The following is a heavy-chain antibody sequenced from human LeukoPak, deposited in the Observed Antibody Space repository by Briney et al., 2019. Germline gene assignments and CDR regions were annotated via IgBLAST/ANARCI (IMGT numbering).Heavy chain of an antibody. J-gene: IGHJ5*02. CDR1: GGSISSSCYY. CDR2: IYYSGST. V-gene: IGHV4-39*07. Sequence: PSETLSLTCTVSGGSISSSCYYWGWIRQPPGKGLEWIGSIYYSGSTYYNPSLKSRVTISVDTSKNQFSLKLSSVTAADTAVYYCARGRGSGNWFDPWGQGTLVTVSS. D-gene: IGHD3-10*01. CDR3: ARGRGSGNWFDP.